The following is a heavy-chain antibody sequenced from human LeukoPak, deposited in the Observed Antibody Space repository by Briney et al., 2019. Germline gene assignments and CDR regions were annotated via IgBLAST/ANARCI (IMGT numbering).Heavy chain of an antibody. V-gene: IGHV3-30-3*01. Sequence: GGSLRLSCAASGFTFSSYAMHWVRQAPGKGLEWVAVISYDGSNKYYADSVKGRFTISRDNSKNTLYLQMNSLRAEDTAVYYCAGGIEMATFYFDYWGQGTLVTVSS. CDR2: ISYDGSNK. J-gene: IGHJ4*02. CDR1: GFTFSSYA. CDR3: AGGIEMATFYFDY. D-gene: IGHD5-24*01.